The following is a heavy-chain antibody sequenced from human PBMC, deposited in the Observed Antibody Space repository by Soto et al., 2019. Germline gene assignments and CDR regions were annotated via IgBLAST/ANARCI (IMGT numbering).Heavy chain of an antibody. CDR3: STVRTY. J-gene: IGHJ4*02. D-gene: IGHD3-10*01. Sequence: GGSLRLSCVASGITFGSRAMNWVRQAPGKGLEWVGRIKPKTDGGTTDYAAPVEGRFTISRDDSKNTLYLQMNSLKTDDTAVYYCSTVRTYWGQGTLVTVSS. CDR1: GITFGSRA. V-gene: IGHV3-15*01. CDR2: IKPKTDGGTT.